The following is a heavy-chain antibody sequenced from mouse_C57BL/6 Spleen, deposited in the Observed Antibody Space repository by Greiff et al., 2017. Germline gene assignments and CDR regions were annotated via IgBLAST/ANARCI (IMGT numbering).Heavy chain of an antibody. J-gene: IGHJ1*03. CDR1: GYTFTDYY. CDR2: INPNNGGT. Sequence: EVQLQQSGPELVKPGASVKISCKASGYTFTDYYMNWVKQSHGKSLEWIGDINPNNGGTSYNQKFKGKATLTVDKSSSTAYMELRSLTSEDSAVYYCARIYYGNYGWYFDVWGTGTTVTVSS. CDR3: ARIYYGNYGWYFDV. D-gene: IGHD2-1*01. V-gene: IGHV1-26*01.